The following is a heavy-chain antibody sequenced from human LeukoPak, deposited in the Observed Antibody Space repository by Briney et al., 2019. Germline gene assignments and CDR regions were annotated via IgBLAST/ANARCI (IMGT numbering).Heavy chain of an antibody. CDR3: ARGVGYCSGGSYRNSDY. J-gene: IGHJ4*02. CDR2: INHSGST. V-gene: IGHV4-34*01. CDR1: GGSFSGYY. Sequence: SETLSLTCAVYGGSFSGYYWSWIRQPPGKGLEWIGEINHSGSTNYNPSLKSRVTISVDTSKNQFSLKLSSVTAADTAVYYCARGVGYCSGGSYRNSDYWGQGTLVTVSS. D-gene: IGHD2-15*01.